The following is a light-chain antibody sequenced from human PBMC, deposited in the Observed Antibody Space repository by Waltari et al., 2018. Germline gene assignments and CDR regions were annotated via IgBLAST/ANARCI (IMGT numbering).Light chain of an antibody. J-gene: IGKJ5*01. V-gene: IGKV1-5*03. CDR3: QQYNSYSIT. CDR2: RAS. CDR1: QPISSW. Sequence: DIQMTQSPSTLSASVGDRVTTTCRASQPISSWLAWYQQQPGKAPRLLIYRASTLESGVPSRFSGSGSGTEFTLTISSLQPDDFATYYCQQYNSYSITFGQGTRLEIK.